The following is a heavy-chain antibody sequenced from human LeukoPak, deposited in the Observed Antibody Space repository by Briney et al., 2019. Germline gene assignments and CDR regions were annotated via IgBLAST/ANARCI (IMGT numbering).Heavy chain of an antibody. J-gene: IGHJ4*02. Sequence: GSLRLSCAASGFTFSSYAMNWVRQAPGKGLEWVSSISGGAGGAAYADSVKGRFTMSRDNSKNTLYLQMNSLRAEDTAVYYCAKDGGYGSGSYYPDYWGQGTLVTVSS. CDR2: ISGGAGGA. D-gene: IGHD3-10*01. V-gene: IGHV3-23*01. CDR3: AKDGGYGSGSYYPDY. CDR1: GFTFSSYA.